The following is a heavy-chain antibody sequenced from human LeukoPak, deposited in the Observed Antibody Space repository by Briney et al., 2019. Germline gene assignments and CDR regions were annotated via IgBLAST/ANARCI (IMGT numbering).Heavy chain of an antibody. CDR1: VGSISSTTYY. D-gene: IGHD2-15*01. CDR2: IYYSGNT. CDR3: ARHIQDIVVVVAASWVDY. J-gene: IGHJ4*02. Sequence: KPSETLSLTDTVSVGSISSTTYYWGWIRQPPGKGLEWIGNIYYSGNTYYNPSLKSRVTISVDTSKNQFSLRLSSVTAADTAVYYCARHIQDIVVVVAASWVDYWGQGTLVTVSS. V-gene: IGHV4-39*01.